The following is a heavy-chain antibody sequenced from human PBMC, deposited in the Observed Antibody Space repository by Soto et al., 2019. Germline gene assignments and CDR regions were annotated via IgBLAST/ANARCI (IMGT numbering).Heavy chain of an antibody. CDR3: ARASDILTGSLNYYYFAMDV. J-gene: IGHJ6*02. D-gene: IGHD3-9*01. Sequence: ASVKVSCKASGYTFTRSGISWVRQAPGQGPEWMGWISSYNGDTNYAQTFQGRVTMTTDTSTSTAYMELRSLRSDDTAVYYCARASDILTGSLNYYYFAMDVWGQGTTVTVSS. CDR1: GYTFTRSG. V-gene: IGHV1-18*01. CDR2: ISSYNGDT.